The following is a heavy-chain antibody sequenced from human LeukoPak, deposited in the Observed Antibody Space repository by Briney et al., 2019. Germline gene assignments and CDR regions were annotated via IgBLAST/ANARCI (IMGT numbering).Heavy chain of an antibody. Sequence: GASVKVSCKASGYTFTGYFIHWVRQAPGQGLEWMGWINPNSGGTNYAQNFQGRVTMTGDTSINTAYMELSRLTSGDTAVYFCSRDRGYYDSGNYPTDYWGQGTLVTVSS. CDR3: SRDRGYYDSGNYPTDY. J-gene: IGHJ4*02. V-gene: IGHV1-2*02. CDR1: GYTFTGYF. D-gene: IGHD3-10*01. CDR2: INPNSGGT.